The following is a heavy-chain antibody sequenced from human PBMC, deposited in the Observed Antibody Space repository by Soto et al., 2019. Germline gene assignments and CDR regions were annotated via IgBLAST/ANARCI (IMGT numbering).Heavy chain of an antibody. CDR1: GFTLTDYG. CDR3: ATAPEQRPIEY. V-gene: IGHV3-74*01. D-gene: IGHD6-19*01. J-gene: IGHJ4*01. CDR2: ISFEGGGT. Sequence: GGSLRLSCAASGFTLTDYGGHWGRQVPWKGLLWVSRISFEGGGTTYGDCGKGRVTISRGNAKNTLYRQMDTLRAHDTASVDCATAPEQRPIEYWGHGSLVTVS.